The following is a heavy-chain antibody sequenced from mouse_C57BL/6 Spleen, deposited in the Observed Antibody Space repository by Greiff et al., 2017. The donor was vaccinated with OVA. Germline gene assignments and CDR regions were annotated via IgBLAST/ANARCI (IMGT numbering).Heavy chain of an antibody. D-gene: IGHD1-1*02. J-gene: IGHJ4*01. CDR2: IYPGDGDT. CDR1: GYSFSSSW. Sequence: LQESGPELVKPGASVKISCKASGYSFSSSWMNWVKQRPGKGLEWIGRIYPGDGDTNYNGKFKGKATLTADKSSSTAYMQLSSLTSEDSAVYFCANYYKSLYAMDYWGQGTSVTVSS. V-gene: IGHV1-82*01. CDR3: ANYYKSLYAMDY.